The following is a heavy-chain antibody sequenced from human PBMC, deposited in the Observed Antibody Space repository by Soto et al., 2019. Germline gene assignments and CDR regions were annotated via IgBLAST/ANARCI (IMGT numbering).Heavy chain of an antibody. J-gene: IGHJ4*02. CDR3: ARGFSAGKGSPPVL. V-gene: IGHV3-23*01. Sequence: GGSLRLSCAASGFTFSSFAMSWVRQAPGKGLDWVSAISGSGGSTYSADSVKGRFTISRDNSKNTLYLQMSSLRAEDTAVYYCARGFSAGKGSPPVLWGQGALVTVSS. D-gene: IGHD6-13*01. CDR1: GFTFSSFA. CDR2: ISGSGGST.